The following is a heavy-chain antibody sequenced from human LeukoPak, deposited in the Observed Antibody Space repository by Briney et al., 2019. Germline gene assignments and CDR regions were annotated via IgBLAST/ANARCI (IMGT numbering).Heavy chain of an antibody. V-gene: IGHV3-30*18. CDR2: ISYDGSNK. CDR3: AKDQGSDWGSGYAFDI. J-gene: IGHJ3*02. CDR1: GFTFSSYG. Sequence: GGSLRLSCAASGFTFSSYGMHWVRQAPGKGLEWVAVISYDGSNKYYADSMKGRFTISRDNSKNTLYLQMNSLRAEDTAVYYCAKDQGSDWGSGYAFDIWGQGTMVTVSS. D-gene: IGHD7-27*01.